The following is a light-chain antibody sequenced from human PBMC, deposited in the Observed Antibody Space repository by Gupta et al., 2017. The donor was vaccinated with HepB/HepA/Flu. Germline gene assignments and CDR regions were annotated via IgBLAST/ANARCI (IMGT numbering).Light chain of an antibody. Sequence: DIQMTQSPSSLSASEGDRVTITYQASQDISKFLNWYQQKPGKAPKLLICDVSNLGTGVPSRFSGSGSGTDFTFTITGLQPEDFATYCCQHYDYLPLAFGGGTKVEIK. J-gene: IGKJ4*01. CDR3: QHYDYLPLA. CDR1: QDISKF. CDR2: DVS. V-gene: IGKV1-33*01.